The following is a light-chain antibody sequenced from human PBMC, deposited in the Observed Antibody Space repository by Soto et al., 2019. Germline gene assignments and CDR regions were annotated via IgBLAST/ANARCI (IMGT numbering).Light chain of an antibody. CDR3: QQYGSSLFT. V-gene: IGKV3-20*01. CDR2: GAS. Sequence: IVLTQSPGTLSLSPGERATLSCRASQSVSSSYLAWYQLKPGQAPRLLIYGASSRATGIPDRFSGSGSGTDFTLTISRLEPEDFAVYYCQQYGSSLFTFGPGTKVDIK. J-gene: IGKJ3*01. CDR1: QSVSSSY.